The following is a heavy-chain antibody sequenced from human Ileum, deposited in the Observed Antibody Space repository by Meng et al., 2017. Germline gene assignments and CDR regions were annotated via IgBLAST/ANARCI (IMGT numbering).Heavy chain of an antibody. CDR3: AREPPAAAGTGADY. CDR1: GGSISSGGYY. J-gene: IGHJ4*02. V-gene: IGHV4-31*03. Sequence: QVQLQESGPGRVKPSQTLSRTCTVSGGSISSGGYYWSWLRSHPGKGLEWIGYIYYSGTTYYNPSLKSRVTISVDTSKNQFSLKLSSVTAADTAVYYCAREPPAAAGTGADYWGQGTLVTVSS. D-gene: IGHD6-13*01. CDR2: IYYSGTT.